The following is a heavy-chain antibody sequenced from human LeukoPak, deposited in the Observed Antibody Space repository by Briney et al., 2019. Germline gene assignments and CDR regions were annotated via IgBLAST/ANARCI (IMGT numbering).Heavy chain of an antibody. Sequence: PSGTLSLTCAVSGGSISSSNWWSWVRQPPGKGLEWIGEIYHSGSTNYNPSLKSRVTISVDKSKNHFSLKLSSVTAADTAVYYCARLRITYYYDSSGFVAFDIWGQGTMVTVSS. CDR3: ARLRITYYYDSSGFVAFDI. D-gene: IGHD3-22*01. V-gene: IGHV4-4*02. J-gene: IGHJ3*02. CDR2: IYHSGST. CDR1: GGSISSSNW.